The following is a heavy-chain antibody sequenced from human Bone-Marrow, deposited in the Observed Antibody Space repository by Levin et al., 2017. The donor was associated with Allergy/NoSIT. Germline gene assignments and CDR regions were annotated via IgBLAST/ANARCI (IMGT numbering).Heavy chain of an antibody. CDR3: ERDGIRITIFGVVNADHNGLDV. V-gene: IGHV4-39*07. J-gene: IGHJ6*02. Sequence: SQTLSLTCSVAGGSTISSDYFWGWIRQSPGKGLEWIGSIYYTGSTYYNPSLKSRVTMSVDTSKNQFSLTLTSVTAADTATYYCERDGIRITIFGVVNADHNGLDVWGQGTTVTVSS. CDR2: IYYTGST. D-gene: IGHD3-3*01. CDR1: GGSTISSDYF.